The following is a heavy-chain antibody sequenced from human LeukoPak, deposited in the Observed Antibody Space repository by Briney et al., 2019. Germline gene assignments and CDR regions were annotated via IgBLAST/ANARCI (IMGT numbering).Heavy chain of an antibody. CDR2: IYSSGIT. CDR1: GGSISRYY. V-gene: IGHV4-4*07. D-gene: IGHD1-1*01. J-gene: IGHJ4*02. CDR3: PRITGTIGTTGYFDY. Sequence: SETLSLTCTVSGGSISRYYWSWIRQPAGKGLEGIGRIYSSGITTYNPSLKSRVTISVDKSKNQFSLKVTSVTAADTAVYYCPRITGTIGTTGYFDYWGQGTLVTVSS.